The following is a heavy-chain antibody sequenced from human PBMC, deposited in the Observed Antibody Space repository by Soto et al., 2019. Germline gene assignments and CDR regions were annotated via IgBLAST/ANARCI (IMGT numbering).Heavy chain of an antibody. CDR2: IIPIFGTA. V-gene: IGHV1-69*06. Sequence: GASVKVSCKASGGTFSSYAISWVRQAPGQGLEWMGGIIPIFGTANYAQKFQGRVTITADKSTSTAYMELSSLRSDDTAVYYCASLYYSDSSSYYYESPYFDYQGQGTRGTISS. CDR3: ASLYYSDSSSYYYESPYFDY. J-gene: IGHJ4*02. CDR1: GGTFSSYA. D-gene: IGHD3-22*01.